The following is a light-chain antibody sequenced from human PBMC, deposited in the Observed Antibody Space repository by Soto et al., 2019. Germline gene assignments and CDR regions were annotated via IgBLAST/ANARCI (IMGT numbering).Light chain of an antibody. V-gene: IGLV2-11*01. Sequence: QSALTQPRSVSGSPGQSVTISCTGTSSDVGGYKYVSWYQQKPGKAPKLIIYGVSRWPSGVPNRFSGSKSGNRASLTISGLQAEDEADYYCSSFTTSTARVFGGGTKLTVL. J-gene: IGLJ3*02. CDR3: SSFTTSTARV. CDR1: SSDVGGYKY. CDR2: GVS.